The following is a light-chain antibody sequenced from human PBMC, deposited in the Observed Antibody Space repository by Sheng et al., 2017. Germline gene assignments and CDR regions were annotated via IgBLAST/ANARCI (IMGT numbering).Light chain of an antibody. CDR1: QSVSSTY. CDR2: AAS. J-gene: IGKJ4*01. Sequence: EIVLTQSPGTLSLSPGERATLSCRASQSVSSTYLAWYQQKPGQAPRLLISAASTRATGIPDRFSGSGSGTDFTLIISSLQSEDFAIYYCQQYNDWPLTFGGGTKVEIK. V-gene: IGKV3-15*01. CDR3: QQYNDWPLT.